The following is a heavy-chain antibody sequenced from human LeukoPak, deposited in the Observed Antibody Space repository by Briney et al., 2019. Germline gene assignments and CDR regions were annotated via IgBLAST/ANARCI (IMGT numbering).Heavy chain of an antibody. CDR3: AREGSGSCYFDY. Sequence: SETLSLTCTVSGGSISSYYWSWIRQPPGKGLEWIGYIYYSGSTNYNPSLKSRVTISVDTSKNQFSLKLSSVTAADTAVYYCAREGSGSCYFDYWGQGTLVTVSS. D-gene: IGHD1-26*01. CDR2: IYYSGST. CDR1: GGSISSYY. V-gene: IGHV4-59*12. J-gene: IGHJ4*02.